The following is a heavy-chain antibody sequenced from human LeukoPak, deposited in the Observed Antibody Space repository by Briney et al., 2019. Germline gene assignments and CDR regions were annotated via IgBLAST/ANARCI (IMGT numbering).Heavy chain of an antibody. CDR1: GGAISSYY. CDR2: IYYSGST. Sequence: PSETLSLTCTVSGGAISSYYWSWIRQPPGKGLEWIGYIYYSGSTNYNSSLKSRVTISVDTSKNQFSLKLSSVTAADTAVYYCARMVGWGARRYYYYYMDVWGKGTTVTISS. CDR3: ARMVGWGARRYYYYYMDV. D-gene: IGHD1-26*01. J-gene: IGHJ6*03. V-gene: IGHV4-59*01.